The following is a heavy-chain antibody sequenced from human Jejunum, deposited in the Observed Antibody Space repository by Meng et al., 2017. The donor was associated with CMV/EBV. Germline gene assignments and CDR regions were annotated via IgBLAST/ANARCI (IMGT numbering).Heavy chain of an antibody. CDR3: ARDLCSGGTCYTGFDY. J-gene: IGHJ4*02. D-gene: IGHD2-15*01. V-gene: IGHV1-18*01. CDR1: GYNFNSYS. Sequence: KASGYNFNSYSFSWVRQAPGQGLEWMGWTYNGNIKFAQKFQSRLTLTTDTPTSTAYMELSSLRSDDTAVYYCARDLCSGGTCYTGFDYWGQGTLVTVSS. CDR2: TYNGNI.